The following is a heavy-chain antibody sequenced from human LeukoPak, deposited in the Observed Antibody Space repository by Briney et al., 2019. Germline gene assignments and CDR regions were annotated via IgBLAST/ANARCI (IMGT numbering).Heavy chain of an antibody. CDR1: GFTFSNAW. D-gene: IGHD3-16*01. CDR3: ITDRTPYTWLSTDHDAFDI. J-gene: IGHJ3*02. CDR2: IKSKTDGGTT. V-gene: IGHV3-15*01. Sequence: PGGSLRLSCAASGFTFSNAWMSWVRQAPGKGLEWVGRIKSKTDGGTTDYAAPVKGRFTISRDDSKNTLYLQMNSLKTEDTAVYYCITDRTPYTWLSTDHDAFDIWGQGTMVTVSS.